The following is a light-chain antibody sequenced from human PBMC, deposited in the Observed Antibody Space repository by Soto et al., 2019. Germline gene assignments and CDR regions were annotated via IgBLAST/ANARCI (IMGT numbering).Light chain of an antibody. J-gene: IGKJ2*01. CDR1: QGISTL. Sequence: DIQMTQSPSYVSASIGDRVTITCRASQGISTLLAWYQQKPGKAPRLLIYAASKLQSGVPSRFSGSGSGTEFALTISSLQPEDFATYYCQQANNCPYTFGQGTKLEIK. CDR2: AAS. V-gene: IGKV1-12*01. CDR3: QQANNCPYT.